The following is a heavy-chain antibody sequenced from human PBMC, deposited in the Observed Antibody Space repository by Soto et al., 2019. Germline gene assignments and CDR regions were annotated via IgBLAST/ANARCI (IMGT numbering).Heavy chain of an antibody. CDR1: GFTFSSYA. D-gene: IGHD6-19*01. Sequence: QVQLVESGGGVVQPGRSLRLSCAASGFTFSSYAMHWVRQAPGKGLEWVAVISYDGSNKYYADSVKGRFTISRDNSKNTLYLQMNSLRAEDTVVYYGARVEAVAGKHDALDTWGQGTMATASS. V-gene: IGHV3-30-3*01. J-gene: IGHJ3*02. CDR2: ISYDGSNK. CDR3: ARVEAVAGKHDALDT.